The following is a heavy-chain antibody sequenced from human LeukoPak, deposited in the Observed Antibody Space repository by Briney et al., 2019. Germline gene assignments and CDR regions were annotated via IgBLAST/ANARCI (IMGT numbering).Heavy chain of an antibody. CDR1: GGSISSYY. Sequence: SETLSLTCTVSGGSISSYYWSWIRQPPGKGLEWIGYIYTSGSTNYNPSLKSRVTISVDTSKNQSSLKLSPVTAADTAVYYCARQGVYYDSSGYDDAFDIWGQGTMVTVSS. D-gene: IGHD3-22*01. CDR2: IYTSGST. CDR3: ARQGVYYDSSGYDDAFDI. V-gene: IGHV4-4*09. J-gene: IGHJ3*02.